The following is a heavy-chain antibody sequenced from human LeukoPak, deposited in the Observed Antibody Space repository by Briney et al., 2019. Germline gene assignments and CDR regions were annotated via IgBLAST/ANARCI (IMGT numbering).Heavy chain of an antibody. CDR1: GGSISSYY. D-gene: IGHD3-10*01. V-gene: IGHV4-4*07. Sequence: SETLSLTCTVSGGSISSYYWSWIRQPPGKGLEWIGRIYSSGSTNYNPSLRSRVTMSVDTSKNQFSLKLNSVTAADTAVYYCARDWGSGSYYYGMDVWGQGTTVTVSS. CDR2: IYSSGST. J-gene: IGHJ6*02. CDR3: ARDWGSGSYYYGMDV.